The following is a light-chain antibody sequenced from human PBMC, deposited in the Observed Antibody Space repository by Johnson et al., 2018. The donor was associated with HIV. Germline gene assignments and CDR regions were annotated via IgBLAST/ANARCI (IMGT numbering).Light chain of an antibody. CDR3: GTWDTSLGAQYV. CDR1: RSNIGNNY. CDR2: DNN. Sequence: GSRSNIGNNYVSWYQQLPGTAPKLLIYDNNKRPSGIPDRFSGSKSGTSATLAITGLQTGDEADYYCGTWDTSLGAQYVFGSGTKVTVL. V-gene: IGLV1-51*01. J-gene: IGLJ1*01.